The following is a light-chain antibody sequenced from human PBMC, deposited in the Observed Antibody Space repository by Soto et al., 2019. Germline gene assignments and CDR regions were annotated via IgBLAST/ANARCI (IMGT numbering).Light chain of an antibody. J-gene: IGLJ1*01. CDR3: CSYAGSYTYV. CDR1: SSDVGGYNY. Sequence: QSALTQPASVSGSPGQSITISCTGTSSDVGGYNYVSWYQQHPGKAPKLMIYEVSNRASGVSNRFSGSKSGNTASLTISGLQAEDEADYYCCSYAGSYTYVFGTGTKV. CDR2: EVS. V-gene: IGLV2-14*01.